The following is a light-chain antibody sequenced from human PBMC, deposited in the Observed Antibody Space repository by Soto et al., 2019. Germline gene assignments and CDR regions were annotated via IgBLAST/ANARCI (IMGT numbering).Light chain of an antibody. Sequence: DIQMTQSPSSLSASVGDRVTITCQASQDMRNYLNWYQQKPGKAPKLLIYGASNLEIGVTPRFSGSGSGTEFSLTITSLQPEDIAVYYCQQYDTLPPTFGGGTKVEI. CDR3: QQYDTLPPT. CDR1: QDMRNY. CDR2: GAS. V-gene: IGKV1-33*01. J-gene: IGKJ4*01.